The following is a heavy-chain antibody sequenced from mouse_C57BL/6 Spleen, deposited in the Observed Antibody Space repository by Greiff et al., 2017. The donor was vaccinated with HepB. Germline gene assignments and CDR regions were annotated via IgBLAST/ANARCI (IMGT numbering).Heavy chain of an antibody. CDR3: ARPLYYADYAMDY. V-gene: IGHV5-17*01. D-gene: IGHD1-1*01. J-gene: IGHJ4*01. CDR2: ISSGSSTI. CDR1: GFTFSDYG. Sequence: EVHLVESGGGLVKPGGSLKLSCAASGFTFSDYGMHWVRQAPEKGLEWVAYISSGSSTIYYADTVKGRFTISRDNAKNTLFLQMTSLRSEDTAMYYCARPLYYADYAMDYWGQGTSVTVSS.